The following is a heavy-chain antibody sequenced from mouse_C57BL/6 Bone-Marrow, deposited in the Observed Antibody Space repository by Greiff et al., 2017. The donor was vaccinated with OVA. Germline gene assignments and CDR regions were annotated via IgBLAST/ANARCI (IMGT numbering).Heavy chain of an antibody. J-gene: IGHJ2*01. CDR2: IYPRSGNT. CDR3: ARWDYYGSREGVDY. Sequence: VQLQQSGAELARPGASVKLSCKASGYTFTSYGISWVKQRTGQGLEWIGEIYPRSGNTYYNEKFKGKATLTADKSSSTAYMELRSLTSEDSAVYFCARWDYYGSREGVDYWGQGTTLTVSS. V-gene: IGHV1-81*01. D-gene: IGHD1-1*01. CDR1: GYTFTSYG.